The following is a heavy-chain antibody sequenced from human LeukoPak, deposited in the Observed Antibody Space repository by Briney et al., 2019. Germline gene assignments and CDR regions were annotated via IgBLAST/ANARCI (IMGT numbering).Heavy chain of an antibody. CDR3: ARGQAGYSGSWYAY. Sequence: ASETLSLTCAVYRVSFSGYCWSWIRQPPGQGLEWMGEINTSGRTNYNPSLKSRVTISVDTSTNQFSLNLTCVTVGDTAVYYCARGQAGYSGSWYAYWGQGTLVTVSS. CDR2: INTSGRT. V-gene: IGHV4-34*01. CDR1: RVSFSGYC. D-gene: IGHD6-13*01. J-gene: IGHJ4*02.